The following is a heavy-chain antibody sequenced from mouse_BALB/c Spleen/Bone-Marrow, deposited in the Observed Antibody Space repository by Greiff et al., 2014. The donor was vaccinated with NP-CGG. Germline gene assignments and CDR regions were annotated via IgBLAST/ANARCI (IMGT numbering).Heavy chain of an antibody. CDR2: INPSNGRT. J-gene: IGHJ2*01. CDR3: ARTYFDY. V-gene: IGHV1S81*02. Sequence: QVHVKQSGAELVKPGASVKLSCKASGYTFTCYWMHWVKQRPGQGLEWIGEINPSNGRTNYNEKFKSKATLTVDKSSSTAYMQLSSLTSEDSAVYYCARTYFDYWGQGTTLTVSS. CDR1: GYTFTCYW.